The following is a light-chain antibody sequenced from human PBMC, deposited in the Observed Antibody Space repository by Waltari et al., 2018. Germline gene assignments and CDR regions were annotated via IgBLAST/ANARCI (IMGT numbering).Light chain of an antibody. J-gene: IGLJ2*01. V-gene: IGLV3-21*04. CDR3: QVWDTISDHVL. CDR1: HIAGGS. CDR2: YDS. Sequence: SYVLTQPPSVSVAPGKTARIPCAGDHIAGGSAHWYQQKPGQAPVVVINYDSGRPSGIPERISGSKSGNTATLTIGRVEAGDEADYYCQVWDTISDHVLFGGGTKLTVL.